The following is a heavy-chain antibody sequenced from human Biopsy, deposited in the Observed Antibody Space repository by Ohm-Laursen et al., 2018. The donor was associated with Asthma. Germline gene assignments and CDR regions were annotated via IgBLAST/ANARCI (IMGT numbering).Heavy chain of an antibody. Sequence: SLRLSCAASGFTFSNYGMHWVRQAPGKGLDWVAVISFDGSNKNYTDSVKGRFTTSRDNSKNTLDLQMNSLRGDDTAVYYCVRWRSGYPDHYSDFWGLGTLVTVPS. CDR1: GFTFSNYG. CDR2: ISFDGSNK. J-gene: IGHJ4*02. CDR3: VRWRSGYPDHYSDF. D-gene: IGHD2-21*01. V-gene: IGHV3-30*03.